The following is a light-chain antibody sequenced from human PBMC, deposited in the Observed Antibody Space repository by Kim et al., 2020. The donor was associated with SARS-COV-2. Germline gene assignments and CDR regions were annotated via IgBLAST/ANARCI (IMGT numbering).Light chain of an antibody. CDR1: QSISNW. V-gene: IGKV1-5*03. Sequence: DIQMTQSPSTLSASVGDRVTITCRASQSISNWLAWYQQKPGKAPNVLIFQSLNLESGVPSRFSGSASGTEFTLTISSLQPDDFATYYCLQHSTYPYTFGHGTKLEI. J-gene: IGKJ2*01. CDR3: LQHSTYPYT. CDR2: QSL.